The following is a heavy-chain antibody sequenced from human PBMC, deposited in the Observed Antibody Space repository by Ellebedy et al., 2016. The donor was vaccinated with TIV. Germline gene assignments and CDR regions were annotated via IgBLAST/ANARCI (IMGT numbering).Heavy chain of an antibody. J-gene: IGHJ6*02. CDR1: GYTFTYYG. CDR3: AREEMYYYESSGYYYGSHGMDV. Sequence: ASVKVSCKASGYTFTYYGISWVRQAPGQGLEWMGWISVYNANTNSAQKLQGRVTMTTDTSTSTAYMVLRSLRSDDTAVYYCAREEMYYYESSGYYYGSHGMDVWGQGTTVTVSS. D-gene: IGHD3-22*01. V-gene: IGHV1-18*04. CDR2: ISVYNANT.